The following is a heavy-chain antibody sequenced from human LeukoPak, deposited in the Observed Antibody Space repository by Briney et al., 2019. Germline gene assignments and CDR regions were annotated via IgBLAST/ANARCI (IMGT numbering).Heavy chain of an antibody. CDR1: GFTFSSYG. D-gene: IGHD5-18*01. J-gene: IGHJ3*02. CDR3: AKGGRYSYDHQSAFDI. CDR2: IWYDGSNK. V-gene: IGHV3-33*06. Sequence: GRSLRLSCAASGFTFSSYGMHWVRQAPGKGLEWVAVIWYDGSNKYYADSVKGRFTISRDNSKNTLYLQMNSLRAEDTAVYYCAKGGRYSYDHQSAFDIWGQGTMVTVSS.